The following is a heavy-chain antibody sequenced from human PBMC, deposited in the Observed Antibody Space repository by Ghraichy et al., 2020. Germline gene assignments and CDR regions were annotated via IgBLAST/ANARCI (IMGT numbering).Heavy chain of an antibody. Sequence: GGSLRLSCAASGFTFSSYWMTWVRQAPGKGLEWVANINQGGSDKKYVGSVKGRFTISRDNAKNLLYLQMNSLRAEDTAVYYCARPEFLGEILQYWGQGSLVTVSS. D-gene: IGHD3-16*01. CDR2: INQGGSDK. CDR1: GFTFSSYW. J-gene: IGHJ4*02. V-gene: IGHV3-7*03. CDR3: ARPEFLGEILQY.